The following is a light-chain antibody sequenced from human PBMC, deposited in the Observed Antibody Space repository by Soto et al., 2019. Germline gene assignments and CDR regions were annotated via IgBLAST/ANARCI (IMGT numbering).Light chain of an antibody. CDR3: HHYSRSPPCT. CDR2: GAS. V-gene: IGKV3-20*01. CDR1: QSVSNND. J-gene: IGKJ2*02. Sequence: EIVLTQSPDTLSLSPGERATVSCRASQSVSNNDLAWYQQRPGQAPRLVLYGASTRPTGIPDRFSGSGSGTEFTLTISRLEPEDFAVYYCHHYSRSPPCTFGQGTKLDIK.